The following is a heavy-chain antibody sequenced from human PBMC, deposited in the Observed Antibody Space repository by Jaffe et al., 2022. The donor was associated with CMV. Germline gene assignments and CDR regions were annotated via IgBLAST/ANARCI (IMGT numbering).Heavy chain of an antibody. CDR2: IYYSGST. CDR3: ARGSTGRFLEWLVPYFDY. V-gene: IGHV4-59*01. D-gene: IGHD3-3*01. Sequence: QVQLQESGPGLVKPSETLSLTCTVSGGSISSYYWSWIRQPPGKGLEWIGYIYYSGSTNYNPSLKSRVTISVDTSKNQFSLKLSSVTAADTAVYYCARGSTGRFLEWLVPYFDYWGQGTLVTVSS. J-gene: IGHJ4*02. CDR1: GGSISSYY.